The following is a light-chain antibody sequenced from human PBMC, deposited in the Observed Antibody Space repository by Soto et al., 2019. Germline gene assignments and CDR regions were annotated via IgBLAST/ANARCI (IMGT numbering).Light chain of an antibody. J-gene: IGKJ1*01. CDR3: QQSYSTPPT. CDR1: QSITNY. V-gene: IGKV1-39*01. CDR2: AAS. Sequence: DIQMTQAPSSLSASVGDRVTITCRASQSITNYLNWFQQKPGKAPKLLIYAASSLQSGVPSRFSGSGSGKDFTLTISSLQPEDFATYYCQQSYSTPPTFGQGTKVEIK.